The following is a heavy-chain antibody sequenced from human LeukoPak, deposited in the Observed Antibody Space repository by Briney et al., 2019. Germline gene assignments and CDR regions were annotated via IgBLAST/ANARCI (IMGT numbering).Heavy chain of an antibody. V-gene: IGHV1-69*04. J-gene: IGHJ4*02. CDR3: ARDKNRGGSYYYDY. D-gene: IGHD1-26*01. Sequence: SVKVSCKASGGIFSSYAIIWVRQAPGQGLEWMGRIIPILGIANYAQKFQGRVTITADKSTSTAYMELSSLRSEDTAVYYCARDKNRGGSYYYDYWGQGTLVTVSS. CDR1: GGIFSSYA. CDR2: IIPILGIA.